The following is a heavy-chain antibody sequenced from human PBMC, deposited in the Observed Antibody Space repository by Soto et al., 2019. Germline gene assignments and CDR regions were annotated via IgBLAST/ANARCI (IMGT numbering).Heavy chain of an antibody. V-gene: IGHV4-30-4*02. CDR2: IFYSGST. D-gene: IGHD3-22*01. J-gene: IGHJ4*02. Sequence: SDTLSLTCTVSIGSISSGDYYWSWIRQPPGKGLEYIGYIFYSGSTYYNPSLKSRVTISLDTSKNQFSLKLISVTAADTAVYYCATLGSSAYYYRDYWGQGTLVTVSS. CDR3: ATLGSSAYYYRDY. CDR1: IGSISSGDYY.